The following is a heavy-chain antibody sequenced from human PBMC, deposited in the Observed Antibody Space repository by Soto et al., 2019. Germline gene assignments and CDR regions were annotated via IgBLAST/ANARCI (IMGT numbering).Heavy chain of an antibody. CDR3: ARFSGYDSNFDY. V-gene: IGHV4-30-4*01. Sequence: SETLSLTCTVSGGSISSGDYYWSWIRQPPGKGLEWIGYIYYSGSTYYNPSLKSRVTISVDTSKNQFSLKLSSVTAADTAVYYCARFSGYDSNFDYWGQGTLVTAPQ. CDR2: IYYSGST. D-gene: IGHD5-12*01. J-gene: IGHJ4*02. CDR1: GGSISSGDYY.